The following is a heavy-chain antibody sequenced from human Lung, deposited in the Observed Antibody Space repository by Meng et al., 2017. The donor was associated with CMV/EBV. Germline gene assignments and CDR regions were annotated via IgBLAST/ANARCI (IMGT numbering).Heavy chain of an antibody. CDR2: SYYSGST. CDR1: GGSFSSSSYY. J-gene: IGHJ3*02. D-gene: IGHD6-13*01. CDR3: ARHGSGSRGPDAFDI. V-gene: IGHV4-39*01. Sequence: GSLRLXCTVSGGSFSSSSYYWGWIRQPPGKGLEWIGNSYYSGSTYYNPSLKSRVTISVDTYKNQFSLKLSSVTAADTAVYYCARHGSGSRGPDAFDIWGQGXMVTVSS.